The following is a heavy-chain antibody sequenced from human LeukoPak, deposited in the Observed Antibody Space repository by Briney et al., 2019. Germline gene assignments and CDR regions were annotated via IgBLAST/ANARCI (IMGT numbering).Heavy chain of an antibody. CDR2: ILDDGNNK. J-gene: IGHJ6*02. V-gene: IGHV3-30-3*01. D-gene: IGHD2-21*01. Sequence: GGPLRLSCAASGFTFSSYIMHWVRQAPGKGLEWVAFILDDGNNKYYADSVKGRFTISRDNSKNTLYLQMNSLRPEDTAVYYCARDRGDSVNYYHGMDVWGQGTTVTVSS. CDR3: ARDRGDSVNYYHGMDV. CDR1: GFTFSSYI.